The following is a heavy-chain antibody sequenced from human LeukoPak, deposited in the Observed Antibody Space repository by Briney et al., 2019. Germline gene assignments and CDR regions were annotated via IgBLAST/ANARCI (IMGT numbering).Heavy chain of an antibody. CDR2: IYTSKSM. D-gene: IGHD1-7*01. Sequence: SETLSLTCTVSGGSISRGFYDWYWIRQPAGKGLEWIGRIYTSKSMNYNPSLKSRVTISGDTSKNQFSLKLNSVTPEDTAVYYCARGNWNYVFNWFDPWGQGTLVTVSS. V-gene: IGHV4-61*02. CDR3: ARGNWNYVFNWFDP. J-gene: IGHJ5*02. CDR1: GGSISRGFYD.